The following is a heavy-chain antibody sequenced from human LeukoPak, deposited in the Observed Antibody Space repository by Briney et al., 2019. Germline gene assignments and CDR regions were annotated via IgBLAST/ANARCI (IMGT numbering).Heavy chain of an antibody. D-gene: IGHD6-19*01. CDR1: RFTFSNHW. CDR3: ARDYGWSTFEL. J-gene: IGHJ4*02. V-gene: IGHV3-7*01. CDR2: IKEDGSLK. Sequence: GGSLTLSCAASRFTFSNHWMSWVRQAPGKGLEWVANIKEDGSLKNYVDYVRGRFNISSDNDRNSLYLQTNSQSVEEMCIYYCARDYGWSTFELWGQGSLVTVSS.